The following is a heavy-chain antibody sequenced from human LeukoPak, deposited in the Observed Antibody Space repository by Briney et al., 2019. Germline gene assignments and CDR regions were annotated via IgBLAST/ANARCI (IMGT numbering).Heavy chain of an antibody. CDR2: ISAYNGNT. J-gene: IGHJ4*02. CDR1: GYTFTSYG. V-gene: IGHV1-18*01. D-gene: IGHD3-10*01. Sequence: ASVKVSCKASGYTFTSYGISWVRQAPGQGLEWMGWISAYNGNTNYAQKLQGRVTMTTDTSTSTAYMELRSLRSDDTAVYYCARDYEYYGSGSSRGYWGQGTLVTVSS. CDR3: ARDYEYYGSGSSRGY.